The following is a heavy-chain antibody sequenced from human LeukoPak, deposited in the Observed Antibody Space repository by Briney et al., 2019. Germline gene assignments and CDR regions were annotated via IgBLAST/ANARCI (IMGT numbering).Heavy chain of an antibody. D-gene: IGHD3-16*01. CDR2: ISGSGGST. CDR3: ARDDYGGIDY. CDR1: GFTFSSYG. Sequence: GGSLRLSCAASGFTFSSYGMSWVRQAPGKGLEWVSAISGSGGSTYYADSVKGRSTISRDNAKNSLYLQMNSLRAEDTAVYYCARDDYGGIDYWGQGTLVTVSS. J-gene: IGHJ4*02. V-gene: IGHV3-23*01.